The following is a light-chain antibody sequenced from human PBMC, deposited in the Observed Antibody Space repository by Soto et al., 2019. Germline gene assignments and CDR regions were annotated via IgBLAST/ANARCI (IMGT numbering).Light chain of an antibody. J-gene: IGLJ1*01. CDR2: DAT. CDR3: PVWASTAEFFV. Sequence: SYELTQPPSVSVAPGQTARITCGGDKLGSKIVHWYKQRPGQAPVAVVFDATDRPSGIPDRFSASRSGDTATLTISRVDAGKEADYFCPVWASTAEFFVFGSGTKVTVL. CDR1: KLGSKI. V-gene: IGLV3-21*02.